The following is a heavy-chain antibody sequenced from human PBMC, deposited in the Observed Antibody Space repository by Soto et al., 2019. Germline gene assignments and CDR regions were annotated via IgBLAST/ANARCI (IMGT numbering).Heavy chain of an antibody. CDR2: VHSSGRT. V-gene: IGHV4-59*01. D-gene: IGHD3-22*01. Sequence: PSATLSLTCGVSGDSISYSYWSWSRQSPRKGLERIGYVHSSGRTNYNPSLSSRVTTSLDTSRNQFSLPLNSVTATDTAVYSCALGYDDTSGYSNPCDRWGQGTMVTVSS. CDR1: GDSISYSY. CDR3: ALGYDDTSGYSNPCDR. J-gene: IGHJ3*02.